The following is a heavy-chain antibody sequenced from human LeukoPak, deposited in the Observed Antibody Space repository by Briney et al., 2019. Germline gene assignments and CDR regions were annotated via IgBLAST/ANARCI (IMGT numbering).Heavy chain of an antibody. J-gene: IGHJ4*02. Sequence: ASVKVSCKASGYTFTGYYMHWVRQAPGQGLEWMGWINPNSGGTNYAQKFQGRVTMTRDTSISTAYMELSRLRSDDTAVYYCARVVDTAMVHFDYWGQGTLATVSS. CDR2: INPNSGGT. CDR3: ARVVDTAMVHFDY. D-gene: IGHD5-18*01. V-gene: IGHV1-2*02. CDR1: GYTFTGYY.